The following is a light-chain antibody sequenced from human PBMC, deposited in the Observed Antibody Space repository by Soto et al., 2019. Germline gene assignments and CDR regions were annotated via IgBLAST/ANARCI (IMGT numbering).Light chain of an antibody. CDR3: QQYNNWPRT. V-gene: IGKV3-15*01. Sequence: ILMTQSPATLSVSPGERATLSCRASQSVTSYLAWYQQKPGQAPRLLIFGSSTRATGIPARFSGSGSGTEFTLTISTLQSEDFAVYYCQQYNNWPRTFGQGTKVDIK. J-gene: IGKJ1*01. CDR2: GSS. CDR1: QSVTSY.